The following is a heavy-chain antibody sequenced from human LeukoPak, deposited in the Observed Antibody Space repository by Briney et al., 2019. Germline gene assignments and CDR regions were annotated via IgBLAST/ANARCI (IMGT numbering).Heavy chain of an antibody. V-gene: IGHV4-59*08. D-gene: IGHD3-10*01. Sequence: KPSETLSLTCTVSGGSITNYYWSWIRQPPGKGLEWIGFSYYNGNTNYNPSLKSRVTISVDTSKNQFSLKLSSVTAADTAVYYCARHGGFSGSYAFDIWGQGTMVTVSS. J-gene: IGHJ3*02. CDR2: SYYNGNT. CDR1: GGSITNYY. CDR3: ARHGGFSGSYAFDI.